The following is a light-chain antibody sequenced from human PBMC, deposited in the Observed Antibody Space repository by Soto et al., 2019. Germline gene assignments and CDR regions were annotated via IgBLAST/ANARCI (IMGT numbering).Light chain of an antibody. J-gene: IGKJ1*01. V-gene: IGKV3-15*01. CDR3: QQYNNWPPGT. Sequence: EIVMTQSPATLSVSPGERATLSCRASQSVSSNLAWYEQKPGQAPRLLIYGASTRATGIPARFSGSGSGTEFTLTISSLQSEHFAVYYCQQYNNWPPGTFCQGTKVEIK. CDR2: GAS. CDR1: QSVSSN.